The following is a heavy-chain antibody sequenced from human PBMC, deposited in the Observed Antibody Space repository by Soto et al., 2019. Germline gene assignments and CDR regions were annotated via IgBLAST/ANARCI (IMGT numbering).Heavy chain of an antibody. J-gene: IGHJ4*02. CDR2: ISAYNGNT. CDR3: ARSATPRTQTDHYFGY. V-gene: IGHV1-18*01. Sequence: ASVKVSCKASGYTFTSYGISWVRQAPGQGLEWMGWISAYNGNTNYAQKLQGRFTMTTATSRSTAYMELRSQRSDVTAVYYGARSATPRTQTDHYFGYWGQGTLVTVSS. D-gene: IGHD1-1*01. CDR1: GYTFTSYG.